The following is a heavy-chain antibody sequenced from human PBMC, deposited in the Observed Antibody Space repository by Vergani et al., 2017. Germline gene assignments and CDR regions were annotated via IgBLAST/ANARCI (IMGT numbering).Heavy chain of an antibody. V-gene: IGHV4-31*11. CDR2: IYYSGST. D-gene: IGHD1-26*01. CDR1: GGSISSGGYY. CDR3: ASTTLSSYYFDY. J-gene: IGHJ4*02. Sequence: QVQLQESGSGLVKPSQTLSLTCAVSGGSISSGGYYWSWIRQHPGKGLEWIGYIYYSGSTYYNPSLKSRVTISVDTSKNQFSLKLSSVTAADTAVYYCASTTLSSYYFDYWGQGTLVTVSS.